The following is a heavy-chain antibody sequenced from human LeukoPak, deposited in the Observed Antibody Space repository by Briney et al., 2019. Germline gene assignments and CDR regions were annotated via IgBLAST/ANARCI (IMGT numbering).Heavy chain of an antibody. J-gene: IGHJ4*02. V-gene: IGHV4-61*02. Sequence: SQTLSLTCTVSGGSITNGGYYWSWIRQPAGKGLEWIGRIYTTGSTNYNPSLKSRVTISLDTSKNQFSLKLSSVSAEDTALYYCARERLGGSYYRPVEYWGQGTLVTVSS. D-gene: IGHD1-26*01. CDR2: IYTTGST. CDR3: ARERLGGSYYRPVEY. CDR1: GGSITNGGYY.